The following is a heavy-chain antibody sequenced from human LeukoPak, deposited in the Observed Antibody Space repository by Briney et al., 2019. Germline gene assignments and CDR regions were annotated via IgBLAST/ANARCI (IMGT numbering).Heavy chain of an antibody. J-gene: IGHJ4*02. D-gene: IGHD1-26*01. CDR3: AKYRGGATTPDY. Sequence: PGGSLRLSCAASGFTFSSYSMNWVRQAPGKGLEWVSYISGSSSTIYFADSVKGRFTISRDNSKNTLYLQMDSLRAEDTAVYYCAKYRGGATTPDYWGQGTLVTVSS. V-gene: IGHV3-48*01. CDR1: GFTFSSYS. CDR2: ISGSSSTI.